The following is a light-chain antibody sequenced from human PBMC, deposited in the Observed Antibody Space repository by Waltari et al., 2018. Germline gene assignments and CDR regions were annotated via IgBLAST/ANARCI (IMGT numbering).Light chain of an antibody. CDR1: RSNIGSNY. V-gene: IGLV1-47*01. J-gene: IGLJ3*02. Sequence: QSVLTQQPPASGTPGQRVTISCSGRRSNIGSNYVYWYQQLPGTAPKLLIYRNNQRPSGVPDRFSGSKSGTSASLAISGLRSEDEADYYCAAWDDSLSGRVFGGGTKVTVL. CDR3: AAWDDSLSGRV. CDR2: RNN.